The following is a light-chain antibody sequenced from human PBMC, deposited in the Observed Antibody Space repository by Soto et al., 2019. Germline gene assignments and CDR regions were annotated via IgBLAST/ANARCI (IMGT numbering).Light chain of an antibody. CDR2: DVS. CDR1: SSDVPPYNY. CDR3: SSYTSSSTLSTYV. J-gene: IGLJ1*01. V-gene: IGLV2-14*03. Sequence: QSALTQPASVSGSPGQSITISCTGTSSDVPPYNYVSWYQHHPGKAPKLMIYDVSNRPSGVSNRFSGSKSGNTASLIISGLQAEDEADYYCSSYTSSSTLSTYVFGTGTKLTVL.